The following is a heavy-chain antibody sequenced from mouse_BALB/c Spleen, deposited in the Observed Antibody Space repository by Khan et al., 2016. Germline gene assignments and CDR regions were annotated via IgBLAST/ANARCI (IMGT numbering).Heavy chain of an antibody. CDR1: GFSLTVYG. CDR2: IWSGGNT. CDR3: ARSGPDWCFDV. Sequence: QVQLKQSGPGLVQPSQSLSITCTVSGFSLTVYGVHWVRQSPGKGLEWLGVIWSGGNTDYNAAFISRLSINKDNSKSQVFFKMNSLQANDIAIDYCARSGPDWCFDVWGAGTTVTVSS. V-gene: IGHV2-2*02. J-gene: IGHJ1*01.